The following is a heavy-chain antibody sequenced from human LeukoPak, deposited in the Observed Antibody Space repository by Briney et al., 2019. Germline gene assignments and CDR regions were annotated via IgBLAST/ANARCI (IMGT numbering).Heavy chain of an antibody. CDR3: TSAATTLYYYYMDV. J-gene: IGHJ6*03. D-gene: IGHD2-15*01. V-gene: IGHV4-39*01. CDR1: GGSISSSSYY. CDR2: IYYSGST. Sequence: SETLSLTRTVSGGSISSSSYYWGWIRQPPGKGLEWIGSIYYSGSTYYNPSLKSQVTISVDTSKNQFSLKLSSVTAADTAVYYCTSAATTLYYYYMDVWGKGTTVTISS.